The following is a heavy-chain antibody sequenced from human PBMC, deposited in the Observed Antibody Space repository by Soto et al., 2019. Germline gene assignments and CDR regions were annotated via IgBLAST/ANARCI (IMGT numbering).Heavy chain of an antibody. Sequence: ASVKVSCKASGYTFTSYDINWVRQATGQGIEWMGWMNPNSGNTGYAQKFQGRVTMTRNTSISTAYMELSSLRPEDTALFYCARGPPQVQGSDYYYYMDVWGKGTTVTVSS. J-gene: IGHJ6*03. CDR3: ARGPPQVQGSDYYYYMDV. D-gene: IGHD6-6*01. CDR1: GYTFTSYD. CDR2: MNPNSGNT. V-gene: IGHV1-8*01.